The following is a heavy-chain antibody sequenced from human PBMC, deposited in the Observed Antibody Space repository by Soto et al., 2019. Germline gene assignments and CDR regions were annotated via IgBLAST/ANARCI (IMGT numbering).Heavy chain of an antibody. CDR1: GGSISSFY. D-gene: IGHD6-13*01. J-gene: IGHJ4*02. CDR2: IYSGGRN. Sequence: PSETLSLTCTVSGGSISSFYWSWIRQPAGKGLEWIGRIYSGGRNNHNPSLKSRVTMSVDTSKNQFSLRLSSVTAADTAMYYCARGSSRWDYWGQGTLVTVS. CDR3: ARGSSRWDY. V-gene: IGHV4-4*07.